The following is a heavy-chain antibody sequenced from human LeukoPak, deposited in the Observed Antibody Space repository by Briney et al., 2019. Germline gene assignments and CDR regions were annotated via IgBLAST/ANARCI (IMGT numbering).Heavy chain of an antibody. D-gene: IGHD3-9*01. CDR3: TRDLMDYDVSTGLHHYYMDV. CDR1: GFTFSSYW. V-gene: IGHV3-74*01. Sequence: GGSLRLSCVASGFTFSSYWMHWVRQDPRKGLVWVSRINGDGRNINYADSVRGRFTISRDNAKNTLYLQMNTLRVEDTAVYYCTRDLMDYDVSTGLHHYYMDVWGQVTTVTVSS. CDR2: INGDGRNI. J-gene: IGHJ6*02.